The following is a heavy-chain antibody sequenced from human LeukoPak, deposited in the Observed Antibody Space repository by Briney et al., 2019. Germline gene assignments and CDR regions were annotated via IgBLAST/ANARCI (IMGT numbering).Heavy chain of an antibody. J-gene: IGHJ6*04. CDR2: IYYSGST. V-gene: IGHV4-59*01. CDR3: ARGVVVPAAILPGYHGMDV. Sequence: KASETLSLTCTVSGGSISSYYWSWIRQPPGKGLEWIGYIYYSGSTNYNPSLKSRVTISVDTSKNQFSLKLSSVTAADTAVYYCARGVVVPAAILPGYHGMDVWGKGTTVTVSS. D-gene: IGHD2-2*01. CDR1: GGSISSYY.